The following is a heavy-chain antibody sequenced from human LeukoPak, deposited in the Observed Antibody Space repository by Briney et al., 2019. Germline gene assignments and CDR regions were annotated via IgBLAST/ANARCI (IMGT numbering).Heavy chain of an antibody. CDR2: IYSSGST. J-gene: IGHJ2*01. Sequence: SETLSLTCTGSGGSISNYYWSWIRQPAGKGLEWVGRIYSSGSTNYNPSLKSRVTMSVDTSKKQFSLRLSSVTAADTAVYYCARATTFDGSGSYYPYWYFDLWGRGTLVTVSS. CDR1: GGSISNYY. CDR3: ARATTFDGSGSYYPYWYFDL. V-gene: IGHV4-4*07. D-gene: IGHD3-10*01.